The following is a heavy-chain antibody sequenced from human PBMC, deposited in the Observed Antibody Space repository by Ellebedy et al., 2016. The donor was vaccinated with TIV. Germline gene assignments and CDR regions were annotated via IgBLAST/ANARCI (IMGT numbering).Heavy chain of an antibody. D-gene: IGHD2-2*01. CDR2: VTYDGTNK. J-gene: IGHJ4*02. Sequence: GESLKISXEASGFTFSNYGMHWVRQAPGKGLEWVALVTYDGTNKYYVDSVKGRFAISRDNSKNTLYVEMNSLRPEDTAVYYCARDGETHCRGSTCHQLAYWGQGTLVTVSS. CDR3: ARDGETHCRGSTCHQLAY. CDR1: GFTFSNYG. V-gene: IGHV3-30*03.